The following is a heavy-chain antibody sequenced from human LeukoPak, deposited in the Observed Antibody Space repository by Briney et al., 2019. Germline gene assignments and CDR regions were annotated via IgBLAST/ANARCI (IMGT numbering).Heavy chain of an antibody. CDR1: GYTFTGYY. Sequence: ASVKVSCKASGYTFTGYYMHWVRQAPGARLEWMGWINPNSGGTNSAQKFRGRVTMTRDTSISTAYMELGRLRSDDTAVYYCARDLYYDFWSAASSGYFDYWGQGTLVTVSS. CDR3: ARDLYYDFWSAASSGYFDY. J-gene: IGHJ4*02. D-gene: IGHD3-3*01. V-gene: IGHV1-2*02. CDR2: INPNSGGT.